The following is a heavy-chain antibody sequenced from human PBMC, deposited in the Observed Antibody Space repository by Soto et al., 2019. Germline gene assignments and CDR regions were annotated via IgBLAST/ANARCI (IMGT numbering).Heavy chain of an antibody. D-gene: IGHD3-10*01. CDR3: ATGGSKRVRGAIVEVFHLEF. Sequence: QLVESGGGLIQPGGSLRLSCAASGFTVTRNYMTWVRLTPGKGLECVSTIHTGGKTYYTDPVKGRFTVSRDESKNTLHLQMNTLRVEDTAVYYCATGGSKRVRGAIVEVFHLEFWGRGTVVTVSS. CDR2: IHTGGKT. V-gene: IGHV3-53*02. J-gene: IGHJ4*02. CDR1: GFTVTRNY.